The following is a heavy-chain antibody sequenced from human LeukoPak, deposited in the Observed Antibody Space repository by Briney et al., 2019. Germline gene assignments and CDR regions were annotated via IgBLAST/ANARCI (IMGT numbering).Heavy chain of an antibody. V-gene: IGHV1-18*01. CDR3: AIYPMAAMTERGAFDI. J-gene: IGHJ3*02. Sequence: ASVKVSCTASGYTFTSYGISWVRQAPGQELEWMGCISAYNGNTNYAQKLQGRVTMTTDTSTSTAYMELRSLRSDDTAVYYCAIYPMAAMTERGAFDIWGQGTMVTVSS. CDR1: GYTFTSYG. CDR2: ISAYNGNT. D-gene: IGHD5-18*01.